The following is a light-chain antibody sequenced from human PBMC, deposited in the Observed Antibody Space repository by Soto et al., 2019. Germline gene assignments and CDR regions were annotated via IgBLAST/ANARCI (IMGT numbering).Light chain of an antibody. CDR2: GAS. CDR1: QSVSSRS. J-gene: IGKJ1*01. V-gene: IGKV3-20*01. CDR3: KQYDSSPRT. Sequence: EIVLPQSPGTLSLSPGESSTLSCRASQSVSSRSLAWYQQKPGQANRLLISGASSRAADIPDRFSGSGSGTDFTLTINRLEPEDFAVYYCKQYDSSPRTVGKGNKVDIK.